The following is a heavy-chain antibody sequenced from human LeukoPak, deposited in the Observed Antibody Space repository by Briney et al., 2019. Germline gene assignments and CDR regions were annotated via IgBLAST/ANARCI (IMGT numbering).Heavy chain of an antibody. D-gene: IGHD3-10*01. J-gene: IGHJ4*02. Sequence: SLRLSCAASGFTFSNYAMSWVRQAPGKGLEWVSGISGGGDNTYYADSVKGRFAISRDNSKNTLYLQMNSLRAEDTAVYYCARQFPPYGSGSYRFDYWGQGTLVTVSS. V-gene: IGHV3-23*01. CDR1: GFTFSNYA. CDR2: ISGGGDNT. CDR3: ARQFPPYGSGSYRFDY.